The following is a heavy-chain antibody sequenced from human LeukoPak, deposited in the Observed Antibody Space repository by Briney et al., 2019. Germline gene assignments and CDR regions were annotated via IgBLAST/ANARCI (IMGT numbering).Heavy chain of an antibody. CDR3: ARGITIFGVVLTSFDY. CDR1: GFTFSSYA. Sequence: GGSLRLSCAASGFTFSSYAMSWVRQAPGKGLEWVSAISGSGGSTYYADSVEGRFTISRDNSKNTLYLQMNSLRAEDTAVYYCARGITIFGVVLTSFDYWGQGTLVTVSS. V-gene: IGHV3-23*01. CDR2: ISGSGGST. J-gene: IGHJ4*02. D-gene: IGHD3-3*01.